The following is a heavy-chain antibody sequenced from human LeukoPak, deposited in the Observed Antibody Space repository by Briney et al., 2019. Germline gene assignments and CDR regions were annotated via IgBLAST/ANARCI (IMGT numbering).Heavy chain of an antibody. V-gene: IGHV3-30*02. CDR3: ERDTSVGAAYFDF. J-gene: IGHJ4*02. CDR2: IRYDGSDK. D-gene: IGHD3-3*01. CDR1: RFRFSSHG. Sequence: GGSLRLSCAASRFRFSSHGMHWVRQAPGKGLEWVAFIRYDGSDKYYADSVTGRFTISRDNSKNILSLQMTSLRPDDTAVYFCERDTSVGAAYFDFWGQGALVAVSS.